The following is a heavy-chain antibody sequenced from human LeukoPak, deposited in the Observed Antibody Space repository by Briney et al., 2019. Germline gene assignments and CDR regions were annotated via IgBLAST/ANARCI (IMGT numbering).Heavy chain of an antibody. CDR1: GYSMSSGYY. CDR2: IFHSGNS. J-gene: IGHJ4*02. D-gene: IGHD2-15*01. CDR3: ASHWVNLGVVVVAATPDFDY. V-gene: IGHV4-38-2*02. Sequence: SETLSLTCTVSGYSMSSGYYWGWIRQPPGKGLQWIGSIFHSGNSYYNPSLKSRVTISVDTSKNQFSLKLSSVTAADTAVYYCASHWVNLGVVVVAATPDFDYWGQGTLVTVSS.